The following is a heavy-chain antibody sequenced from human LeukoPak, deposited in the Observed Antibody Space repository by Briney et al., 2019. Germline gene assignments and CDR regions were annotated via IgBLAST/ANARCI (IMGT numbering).Heavy chain of an antibody. V-gene: IGHV1-18*01. D-gene: IGHD3-3*01. CDR2: ISAYNGNT. J-gene: IGHJ6*02. CDR1: GYTFTSYG. Sequence: GASVKVSCKASGYTFTSYGISWVRQAPGQGLEWMGWISAYNGNTNYAQKLQGRVTMTTDTSTSTAYMELRSLRSDDTAVYYCARDTDIWSGYHRVDYYYGMDVWGQGTTVTVSS. CDR3: ARDTDIWSGYHRVDYYYGMDV.